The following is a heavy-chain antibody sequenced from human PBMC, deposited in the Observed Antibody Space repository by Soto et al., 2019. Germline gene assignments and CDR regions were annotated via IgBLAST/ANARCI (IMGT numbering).Heavy chain of an antibody. Sequence: SETLSLTCTVSGGSISSSDYYWSWIRQHPGKGLEWIGYIYYSGSTYYNPSLKSRVTISVDTSKNQFSLKLSSVTAADMAVYYCARDHKVVRGVNSILRGGGFDYWGQGTLVTVSS. CDR2: IYYSGST. D-gene: IGHD3-10*01. J-gene: IGHJ4*02. CDR3: ARDHKVVRGVNSILRGGGFDY. V-gene: IGHV4-31*03. CDR1: GGSISSSDYY.